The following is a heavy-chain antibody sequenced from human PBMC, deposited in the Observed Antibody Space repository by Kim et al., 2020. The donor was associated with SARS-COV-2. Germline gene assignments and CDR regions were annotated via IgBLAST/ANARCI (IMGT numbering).Heavy chain of an antibody. Sequence: YTPSLKSRVTISVDTSKNQFSLKLSSVTAADTAVYYCARGLRGVGATLDYWGQGTLVTVSS. V-gene: IGHV4-59*09. J-gene: IGHJ4*02. CDR3: ARGLRGVGATLDY. D-gene: IGHD1-26*01.